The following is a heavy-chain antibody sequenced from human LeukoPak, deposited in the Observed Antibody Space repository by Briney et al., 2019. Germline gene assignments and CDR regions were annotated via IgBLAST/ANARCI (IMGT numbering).Heavy chain of an antibody. CDR1: GGSISSGSYY. J-gene: IGHJ4*02. CDR2: IYTSGST. CDR3: VRVFEN. Sequence: SETLSLTCTVSGGSISSGSYYWSWIRQPAGKGLEWIGRIYTSGSTSYNPSLKSRVTISVDTSKNQFSLKLSSVTAADTAVYYCVRVFENWGQGTLVTVSS. V-gene: IGHV4-61*02.